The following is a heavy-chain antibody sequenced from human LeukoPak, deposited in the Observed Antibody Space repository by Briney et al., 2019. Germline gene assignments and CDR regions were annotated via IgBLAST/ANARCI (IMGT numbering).Heavy chain of an antibody. CDR2: ISDEEDNV. Sequence: GGSLRLSCTASGFSSFAYRLHWLRQAPGKGLEWLAAISDEEDNVSYADSVRGRFTISRDNSNDTLFLQMNSLRVEDTALYFCARDFSDYVPFDNWGQGTLVSVSS. D-gene: IGHD4-17*01. J-gene: IGHJ4*02. CDR1: GFSSFAYR. V-gene: IGHV3-30-3*01. CDR3: ARDFSDYVPFDN.